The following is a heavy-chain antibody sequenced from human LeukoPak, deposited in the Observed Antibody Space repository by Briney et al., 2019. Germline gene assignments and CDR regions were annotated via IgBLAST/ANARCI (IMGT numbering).Heavy chain of an antibody. Sequence: SETLSLTCTVSGYSISSGYYWGWIRQPPGKGLEWIGSIYHSGSTYYNPSLKSRVTISVDTSKNQFSLKLSSVTAADTAVYYCARYDSSGYYFDYWGQGTLVTVSS. V-gene: IGHV4-38-2*02. CDR3: ARYDSSGYYFDY. CDR2: IYHSGST. J-gene: IGHJ4*02. CDR1: GYSISSGYY. D-gene: IGHD3-22*01.